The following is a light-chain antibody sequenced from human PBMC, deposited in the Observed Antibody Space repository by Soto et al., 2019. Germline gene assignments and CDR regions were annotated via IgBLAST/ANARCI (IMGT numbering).Light chain of an antibody. J-gene: IGKJ4*01. Sequence: ESVLTQSPATLSLYPGERATLSCRASQAVGTYLAWYQQKPGQAPRLLIYEASNRATGIPARFSGSGSGADFTLTISNLEPEDFAVYYCQCRRSWLFSFGGGTKVEIK. V-gene: IGKV3-11*01. CDR2: EAS. CDR3: QCRRSWLFS. CDR1: QAVGTY.